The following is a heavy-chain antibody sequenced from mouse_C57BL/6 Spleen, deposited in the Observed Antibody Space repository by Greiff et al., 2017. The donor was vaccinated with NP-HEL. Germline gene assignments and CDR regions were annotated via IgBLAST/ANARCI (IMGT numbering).Heavy chain of an antibody. CDR3: AREGEDYYAMDY. Sequence: QVQLKQPGAELVRPGSSVKLSCKASGYTFTSYWMHWVKQRPIQGLEWIGNIDPSDSETHYNQKFKDKATLTVDKSSSTAYMQLSSLTSEDSAVYYCAREGEDYYAMDYWGQGTSVTVSS. J-gene: IGHJ4*01. CDR2: IDPSDSET. CDR1: GYTFTSYW. V-gene: IGHV1-52*01.